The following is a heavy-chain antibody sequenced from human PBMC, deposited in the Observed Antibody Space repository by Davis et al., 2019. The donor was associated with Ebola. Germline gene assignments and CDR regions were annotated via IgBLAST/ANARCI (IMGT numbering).Heavy chain of an antibody. J-gene: IGHJ5*02. CDR2: IIPTVGIA. CDR3: ARGITMIVVANWFDP. V-gene: IGHV1-46*01. Sequence: ASVKVSCKASGYTFTGYYMHWVRQAPGQGLEWVGKIIPTVGIADYAQKFQGRVTITADMSTSTVYMDLRSLRSDDTAVYYCARGITMIVVANWFDPWGQGTLVTVSS. CDR1: GYTFTGYY. D-gene: IGHD3-22*01.